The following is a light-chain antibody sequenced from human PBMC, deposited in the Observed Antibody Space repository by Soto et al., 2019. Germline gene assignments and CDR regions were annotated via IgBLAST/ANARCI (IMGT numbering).Light chain of an antibody. CDR3: QQYNSYVAT. V-gene: IGKV1-5*03. CDR2: KAS. Sequence: DIQMTQSPSTLSASVGDRVTITCRASQSISYWLAWYQQKPGKAPKLLIYKASSLESGVPSRFSGSGSDTEFTLTISSLQPGDFATYYCQQYNSYVATFGQGTKVDIK. J-gene: IGKJ1*01. CDR1: QSISYW.